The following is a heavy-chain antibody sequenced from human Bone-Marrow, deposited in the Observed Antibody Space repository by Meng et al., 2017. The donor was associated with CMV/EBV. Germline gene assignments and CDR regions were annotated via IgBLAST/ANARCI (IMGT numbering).Heavy chain of an antibody. CDR3: ARDLGYCSNGVCRLDWYFDL. CDR2: ISYDGSNK. CDR1: GFTFSSYA. J-gene: IGHJ2*01. D-gene: IGHD2-8*01. V-gene: IGHV3-30*04. Sequence: GESLKISCAASGFTFSSYAMHWVRQAPGKGLEWVAVISYDGSNKYYADSVKGRFTISRDNSRNTLYLQMNSLRAEDTAVYYCARDLGYCSNGVCRLDWYFDLWGRGTLVTFSS.